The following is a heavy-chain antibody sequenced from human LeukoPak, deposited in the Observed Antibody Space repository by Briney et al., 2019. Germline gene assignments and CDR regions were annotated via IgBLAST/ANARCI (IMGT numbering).Heavy chain of an antibody. CDR3: AKPDGDYVGQLDAFDI. CDR2: IYRDGSTT. Sequence: GGSLRLSCAASGFGFSRYWMHWVRQAPGTGLKWVSRIYRDGSTTDYADSVKGRFSISRDNSKNTLYLDMNSLRAEDTAVFYCAKPDGDYVGQLDAFDIWGQGTMVTVSS. J-gene: IGHJ3*02. CDR1: GFGFSRYW. V-gene: IGHV3-74*01. D-gene: IGHD4-17*01.